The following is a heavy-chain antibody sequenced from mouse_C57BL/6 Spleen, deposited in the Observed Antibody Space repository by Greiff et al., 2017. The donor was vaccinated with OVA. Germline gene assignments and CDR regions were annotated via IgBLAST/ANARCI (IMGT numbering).Heavy chain of an antibody. CDR3: ARKSYGSSSFDY. CDR2: INPNNGGT. D-gene: IGHD1-1*01. V-gene: IGHV1-26*01. J-gene: IGHJ2*01. Sequence: VQLQQSGPELVKPGASVKISCKASGYTFTDYYMNWVKQSHGKSLEWIGDINPNNGGTSYNQKFKGKATLTVDKSSSTAYMELRSLTSEDSAVYYCARKSYGSSSFDYWGQGTTLTVSS. CDR1: GYTFTDYY.